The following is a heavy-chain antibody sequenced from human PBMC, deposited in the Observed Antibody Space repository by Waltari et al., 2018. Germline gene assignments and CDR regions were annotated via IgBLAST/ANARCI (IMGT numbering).Heavy chain of an antibody. J-gene: IGHJ3*01. CDR1: GFTFNNYG. Sequence: VQLVESGGDVVQPGRSLRLSCSTSGFTFNNYGMHWVRQAPGKGVEGVAVIRNDGSDKFYADSVKGRFSISRDNSKNTLYLQMNSLRVEDTAFYYCARAEEGVVIALGAFDVWGQGTKVTVSS. D-gene: IGHD3-3*01. CDR3: ARAEEGVVIALGAFDV. V-gene: IGHV3-33*01. CDR2: IRNDGSDK.